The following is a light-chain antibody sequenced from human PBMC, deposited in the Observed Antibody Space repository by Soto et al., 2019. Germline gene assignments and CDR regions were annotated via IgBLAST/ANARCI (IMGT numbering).Light chain of an antibody. Sequence: QSALTQPASVSGSPGQSITISCTGTSSDVGAYNSVAWYQHNPGKAPKLMIYDVSNRPSGVSSRFSGSKSANTASLSSSGLQADDEADYYCSSYTSSSTLVFGTGTKVTVL. J-gene: IGLJ1*01. CDR1: SSDVGAYNS. CDR2: DVS. CDR3: SSYTSSSTLV. V-gene: IGLV2-14*01.